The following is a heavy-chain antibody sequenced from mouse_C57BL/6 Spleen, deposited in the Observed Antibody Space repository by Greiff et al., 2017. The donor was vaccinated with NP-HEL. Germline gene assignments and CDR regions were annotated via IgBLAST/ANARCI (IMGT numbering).Heavy chain of an antibody. CDR2: IDPETGGT. CDR1: GYTFTDYE. D-gene: IGHD2-4*01. CDR3: TRSYNDDDGRVWFAY. Sequence: QVQLKQSGAELVRPGASVTLSCKASGYTFTDYEMHWVKQTPVHGLEWIGAIDPETGGTAYNQKFKGKAILTADKSSSTAYMALRSLTSEHSAVSYDTRSYNDDDGRVWFAYWGQGTLVTVSA. V-gene: IGHV1-15*01. J-gene: IGHJ3*01.